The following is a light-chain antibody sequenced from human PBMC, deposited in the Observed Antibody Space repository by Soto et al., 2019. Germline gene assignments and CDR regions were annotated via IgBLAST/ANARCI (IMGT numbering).Light chain of an antibody. CDR1: QSLLHSNGYNY. J-gene: IGKJ5*01. CDR2: LGS. CDR3: MQALQTPPA. Sequence: DVVMTQSPLSLPVTPGEPASISCMSSQSLLHSNGYNYLDWYLQKPGQSPQLLIYLGSNRASGVPDRFSGSGSGTDFTLKISRVEAEDVGVYYCMQALQTPPACGQGTRREIK. V-gene: IGKV2-28*01.